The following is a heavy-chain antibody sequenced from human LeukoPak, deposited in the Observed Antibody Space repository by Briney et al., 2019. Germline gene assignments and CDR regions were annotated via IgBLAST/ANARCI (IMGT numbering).Heavy chain of an antibody. CDR1: GYTFTNYG. Sequence: RASVKVSCKASGYTFTNYGISWVRQAPGQGLEWMGWISAYNGDTNYAQKLQGRVTMTTDTSTSTVYMELRSLRSDDTAVYYCARDEQLYYFDYWGQGTLVTVSS. CDR2: ISAYNGDT. V-gene: IGHV1-18*01. CDR3: ARDEQLYYFDY. J-gene: IGHJ4*02. D-gene: IGHD1/OR15-1a*01.